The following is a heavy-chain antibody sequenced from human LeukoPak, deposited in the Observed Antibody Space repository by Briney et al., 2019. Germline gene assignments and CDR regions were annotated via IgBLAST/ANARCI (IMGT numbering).Heavy chain of an antibody. D-gene: IGHD2-8*01. CDR1: GASISSGNYF. J-gene: IGHJ5*02. V-gene: IGHV4-61*02. Sequence: SETLSLTCTVSGASISSGNYFWSWIRQPAGKGLEWIGRICTSGSTNYNPSLKTRVTISVDTSKNQFSLKLRSVTAADTAVYYCARALCINGVCEWFDPWGQGSLVTVSS. CDR3: ARALCINGVCEWFDP. CDR2: ICTSGST.